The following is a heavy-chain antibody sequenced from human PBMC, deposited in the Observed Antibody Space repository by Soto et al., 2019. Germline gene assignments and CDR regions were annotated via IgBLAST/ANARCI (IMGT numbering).Heavy chain of an antibody. Sequence: QLQLQESGSGLVKPSQTLSLTCAVSGGSISSGGYSWNWIRQPLGKGLEWIGYIYHSGSTYYNPSLKSRVTISVDKSKNQFSLKPTSVTAADTAVYYCARDQLEGNWFDPWGQGTLVTVSS. V-gene: IGHV4-30-2*01. J-gene: IGHJ5*02. CDR2: IYHSGST. D-gene: IGHD1-1*01. CDR1: GGSISSGGYS. CDR3: ARDQLEGNWFDP.